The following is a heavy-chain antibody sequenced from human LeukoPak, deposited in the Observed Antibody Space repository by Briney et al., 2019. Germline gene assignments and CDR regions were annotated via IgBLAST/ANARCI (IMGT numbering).Heavy chain of an antibody. CDR2: ISGSGGST. J-gene: IGHJ5*02. CDR1: GFTFSSYA. CDR3: AKDSSIVVVPAAIWFDP. V-gene: IGHV3-23*01. D-gene: IGHD2-2*01. Sequence: GGSLRLSCAASGFTFSSYAMSWVRQAPGKGLEWVSAISGSGGSTYYADSVKGRFTISRDNSKNTLYLQMNSLRAEDTAVYYCAKDSSIVVVPAAIWFDPWGQGTLVTVSS.